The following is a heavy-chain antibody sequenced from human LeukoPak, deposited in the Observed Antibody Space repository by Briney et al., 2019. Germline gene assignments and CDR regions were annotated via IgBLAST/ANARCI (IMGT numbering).Heavy chain of an antibody. D-gene: IGHD3-22*01. V-gene: IGHV3-30*02. CDR2: IRYDGSNK. CDR1: GFTFSSYG. Sequence: PGGSLRLSCAASGFTFSSYGMHWVRQAPGKGLEWVAFIRYDGSNKYYADSVKGRFTISRANSKNTLYLQMYSLRAEDTAVYYCAKDNYFDSSGRRSWFDPWGQGTLVTVSS. J-gene: IGHJ5*02. CDR3: AKDNYFDSSGRRSWFDP.